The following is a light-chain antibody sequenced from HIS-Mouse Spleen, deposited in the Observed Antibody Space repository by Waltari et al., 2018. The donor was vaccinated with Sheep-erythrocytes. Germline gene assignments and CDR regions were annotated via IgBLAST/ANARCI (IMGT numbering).Light chain of an antibody. CDR2: DVS. CDR1: SSDVGGSNY. J-gene: IGLJ1*01. CDR3: SSYTSSSTLV. Sequence: QSALTQPASVSGSPAQSITISCTGTSSDVGGSNYVSWYQQHPGKAPKLMIYDVSNRPSGVSNRFSGSKSGNTASLTISGLQAEDEADYYCSSYTSSSTLVFGTGTKVTVL. V-gene: IGLV2-14*03.